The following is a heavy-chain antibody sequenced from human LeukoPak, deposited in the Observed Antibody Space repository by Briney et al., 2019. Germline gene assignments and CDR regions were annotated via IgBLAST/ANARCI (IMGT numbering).Heavy chain of an antibody. J-gene: IGHJ4*02. D-gene: IGHD3-9*01. V-gene: IGHV3-23*01. CDR1: GFIFRNYA. Sequence: GGSLRLSCAASGFIFRNYAMSWVRQAPGKGLEWVSAITGSGDTTYYADSVKGRFTVSRDNSKNTLYVEMNTLRAEDTAVYYCARWGDYDILTGYYVSDFWGQGTLVTVSS. CDR2: ITGSGDTT. CDR3: ARWGDYDILTGYYVSDF.